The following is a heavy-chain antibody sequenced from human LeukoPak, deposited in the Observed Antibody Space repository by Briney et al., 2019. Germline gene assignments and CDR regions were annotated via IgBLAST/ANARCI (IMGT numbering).Heavy chain of an antibody. Sequence: SQTLSLTCAISGDSVSNNIATWNWIRQSPSRGLEWLGRTYYRSTWYNDYAVSVRGRITVNPDTSKSQFSLHPNSVTPEDTAVYYCARRLTQYDCFDPWGQGILVTVSS. CDR1: GDSVSNNIAT. CDR3: ARRLTQYDCFDP. V-gene: IGHV6-1*01. CDR2: TYYRSTWYN. J-gene: IGHJ5*02. D-gene: IGHD2-2*01.